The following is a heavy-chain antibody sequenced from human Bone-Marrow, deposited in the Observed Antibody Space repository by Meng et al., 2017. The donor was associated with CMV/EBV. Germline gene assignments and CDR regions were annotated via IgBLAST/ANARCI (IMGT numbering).Heavy chain of an antibody. Sequence: AWNWIRRSPSRGLEWLGRTYYRSKWYNDYAVSVKSRITINPDTSKNQFSLQLNSVTPEDTAVYYCARVVYDSSGYYFYYYYYGMDVWGQGTTVTVSS. CDR2: TYYRSKWYN. CDR3: ARVVYDSSGYYFYYYYYGMDV. V-gene: IGHV6-1*01. D-gene: IGHD3-22*01. CDR1: A. J-gene: IGHJ6*02.